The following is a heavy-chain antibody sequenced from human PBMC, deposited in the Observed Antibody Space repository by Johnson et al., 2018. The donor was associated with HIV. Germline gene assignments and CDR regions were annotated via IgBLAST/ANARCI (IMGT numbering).Heavy chain of an antibody. Sequence: VQLVESGGGLVQPGGSLRLSCAASGLTFSSYWMSWVRQAPGKGLEWVANIKQDGSEKYYVDSVKGRFTISRDNAKNSLYLQMNSLRAEDTAVYYCATGVGAKTLTDAFDIWGQGTMVTVSS. V-gene: IGHV3-7*01. CDR1: GLTFSSYW. CDR3: ATGVGAKTLTDAFDI. J-gene: IGHJ3*02. CDR2: IKQDGSEK. D-gene: IGHD1-26*01.